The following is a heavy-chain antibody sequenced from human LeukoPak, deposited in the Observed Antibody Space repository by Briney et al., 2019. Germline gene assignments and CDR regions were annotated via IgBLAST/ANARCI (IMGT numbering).Heavy chain of an antibody. J-gene: IGHJ4*02. V-gene: IGHV3-74*01. Sequence: PGGSLRLSCAASGFAFNTYLMHWVRQVPGKGLVWVSSLSPDGTDTHYAGYVKGRFTISRDNAKSTLFLQMNSLRSEDTALYYCARDPETLTPLDYWGQGTLVTVSS. D-gene: IGHD4-23*01. CDR2: LSPDGTDT. CDR1: GFAFNTYL. CDR3: ARDPETLTPLDY.